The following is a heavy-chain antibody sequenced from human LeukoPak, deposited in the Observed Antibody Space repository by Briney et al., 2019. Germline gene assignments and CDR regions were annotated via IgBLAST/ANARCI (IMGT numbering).Heavy chain of an antibody. CDR1: GFTFSSYA. CDR3: ARSGQRTLNYYDSSGYFYYFDY. V-gene: IGHV4-31*02. J-gene: IGHJ4*02. CDR2: IYYSGST. Sequence: LRLSCAASGFTFSSYAMSWIRQHPGKGLEWIGYIYYSGSTYYNPSLKSRVTISVDTSKNQFSLKLSSVTAADTAVYYCARSGQRTLNYYDSSGYFYYFDYWGQGTLVTVSS. D-gene: IGHD3-22*01.